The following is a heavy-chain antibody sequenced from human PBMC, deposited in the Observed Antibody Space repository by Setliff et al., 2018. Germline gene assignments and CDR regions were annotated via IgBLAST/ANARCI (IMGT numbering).Heavy chain of an antibody. Sequence: PGGSLRLSCGASGFAFSSFAMSWVRQAPGKGLEWASAIGGGGKSTYYADSVKGRFTISRDNSKNTLHLQMNSLRAEDTAVYYCAKEAGYNSGRHDYWGQGTLVTVSS. D-gene: IGHD6-19*01. V-gene: IGHV3-23*01. J-gene: IGHJ4*02. CDR1: GFAFSSFA. CDR3: AKEAGYNSGRHDY. CDR2: IGGGGKST.